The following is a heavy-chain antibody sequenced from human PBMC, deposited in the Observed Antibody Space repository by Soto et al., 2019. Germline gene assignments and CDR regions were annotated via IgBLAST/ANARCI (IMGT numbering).Heavy chain of an antibody. CDR2: INAGSGNT. Sequence: VKLVQSGAEGKKPVASGKVSCTALDYPFPHYAINWVRHAPGQRLEWMGFINAGSGNTKYSQTFQGRLTFTKDTSASTAYMDLSSLRSEDTAIYYCARGLAADGAWGQGTLVTVSS. V-gene: IGHV1-3*01. CDR3: ARGLAADGA. CDR1: DYPFPHYA. J-gene: IGHJ5*02. D-gene: IGHD6-13*01.